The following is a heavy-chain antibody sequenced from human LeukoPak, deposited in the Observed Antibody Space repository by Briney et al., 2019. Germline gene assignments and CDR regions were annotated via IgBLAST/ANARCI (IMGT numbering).Heavy chain of an antibody. D-gene: IGHD2-2*01. CDR2: ISSSSSYI. CDR1: GFTFSSYS. V-gene: IGHV3-21*01. CDR3: ARDPDYCSSTSCSSNWFDP. Sequence: GGSLRLSCAASGFTFSSYSMNWVRQAPGKGLEWVSSISSSSSYIYYADSVKGRFTISRDNAKNSLYLQMNSLRAEDTAVYYCARDPDYCSSTSCSSNWFDPWGQGTLVTVSS. J-gene: IGHJ5*02.